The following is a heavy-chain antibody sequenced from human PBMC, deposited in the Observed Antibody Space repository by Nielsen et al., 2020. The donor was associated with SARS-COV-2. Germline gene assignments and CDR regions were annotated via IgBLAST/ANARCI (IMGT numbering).Heavy chain of an antibody. CDR3: ARDTRAFDI. J-gene: IGHJ3*02. D-gene: IGHD2-15*01. CDR2: ISTGSSTK. CDR1: GFSFRTSW. Sequence: GGSLRLSCAASGFSFRTSWMNWVRQAPGKGLEWISYISTGSSTKYYADSVKGRFTISRDNGKNSLYLQMNSLRVDDTAVYYCARDTRAFDIWGLGTMVAVSS. V-gene: IGHV3-48*01.